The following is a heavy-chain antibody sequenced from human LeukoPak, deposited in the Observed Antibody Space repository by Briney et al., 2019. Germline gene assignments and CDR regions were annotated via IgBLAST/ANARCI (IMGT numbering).Heavy chain of an antibody. J-gene: IGHJ4*02. CDR1: GFSVSSNY. CDR2: ISIAGTT. Sequence: RGSLRLSCAASGFSVSSNYMHWVRHAPGKGLEWVSCISIAGTTYYADSVTDRFTFSRDNSQKTLYLQKNSLRAEDRGVYYCARVASDRRRWYHFEYSGQGALVTVCS. D-gene: IGHD1-14*01. CDR3: ARVASDRRRWYHFEY. V-gene: IGHV3-53*01.